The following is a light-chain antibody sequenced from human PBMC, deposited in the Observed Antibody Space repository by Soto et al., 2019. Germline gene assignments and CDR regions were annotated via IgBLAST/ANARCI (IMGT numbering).Light chain of an antibody. CDR3: MQALQTPPYT. CDR2: LGS. CDR1: QSLLHSNGYNY. V-gene: IGKV2-28*01. Sequence: DIVMTQSPLSLPVTPGEPASISCRSSQSLLHSNGYNYLDWYLQKPGQSPQLLIYLGSNRASGVPDRFSGSGSGTDFTLKISRVEAEDVGVYYCMQALQTPPYTFGQGTK. J-gene: IGKJ2*01.